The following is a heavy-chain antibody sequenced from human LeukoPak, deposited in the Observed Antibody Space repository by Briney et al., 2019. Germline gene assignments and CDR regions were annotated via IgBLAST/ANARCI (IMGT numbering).Heavy chain of an antibody. D-gene: IGHD3-3*01. V-gene: IGHV3-30*01. CDR2: ISYDGSNK. CDR3: AKTHYDFWSGHLGYYYNYYMDV. J-gene: IGHJ6*03. CDR1: GFTFSSYA. Sequence: GGSLRLSCAASGFTFSSYAMHWVRQAPGKGLEWVAVISYDGSNKYYADSVKGRFTISRDNSKNTLYLQMNSLRAEDTAVYYCAKTHYDFWSGHLGYYYNYYMDVWGKGTTVTVSS.